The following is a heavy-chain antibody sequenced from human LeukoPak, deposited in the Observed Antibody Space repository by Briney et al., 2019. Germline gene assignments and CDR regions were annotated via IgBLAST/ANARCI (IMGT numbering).Heavy chain of an antibody. CDR1: GGSIGSTSYY. D-gene: IGHD3-10*01. Sequence: SQTLSLTCTVSGGSIGSTSYYWGWIRQSPGKGLEWIGSIYYSGSTYYNPSLKSRVTISVDTSKNQFSLKLSSVTAADTAVYYCARLFGSGSYYNWRNYYYMDVWGKGTTVTISS. V-gene: IGHV4-39*07. CDR3: ARLFGSGSYYNWRNYYYMDV. CDR2: IYYSGST. J-gene: IGHJ6*03.